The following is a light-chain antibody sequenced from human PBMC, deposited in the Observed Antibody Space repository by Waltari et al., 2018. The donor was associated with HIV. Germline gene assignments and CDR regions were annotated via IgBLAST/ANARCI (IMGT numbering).Light chain of an antibody. CDR3: CSYADDYTWV. CDR2: DFN. Sequence: QSALTQPRSVSGSPGQSVTISCTGTSSDVGDYNYVSWYQQHPAKAPKLMFFDFNKRPSGVPDRFSGSKSGNTASLTISGLQAEDEADYYCCSYADDYTWVFGGGTKLTVL. J-gene: IGLJ3*02. CDR1: SSDVGDYNY. V-gene: IGLV2-11*01.